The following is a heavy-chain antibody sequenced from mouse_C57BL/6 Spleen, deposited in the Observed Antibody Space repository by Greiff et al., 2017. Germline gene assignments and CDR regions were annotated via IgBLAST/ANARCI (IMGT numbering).Heavy chain of an antibody. V-gene: IGHV1-50*01. D-gene: IGHD1-1*01. J-gene: IGHJ2*01. CDR3: ARGYGSSPYYFDY. CDR2: IDPSDSYT. CDR1: GYTFTSYW. Sequence: QLPGAELVKPGASVKLSCKASGYTFTSYWMQWVKQRPGQGLEWIGEIDPSDSYTNYNQKFKGKATLTVDTSSSTAYMQLSSLTSEDSAVYYCARGYGSSPYYFDYWGQGTTLTVSS.